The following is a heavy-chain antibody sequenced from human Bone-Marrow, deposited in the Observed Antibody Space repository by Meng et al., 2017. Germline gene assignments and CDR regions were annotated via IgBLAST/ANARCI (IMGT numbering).Heavy chain of an antibody. J-gene: IGHJ4*02. CDR1: GGSFSGYY. Sequence: QLHRWVAGLLKPSETLSLSCAVFGGSFSGYYWSWIRQPPGKGLEWIGEINHSGSTNYNPSLKSRVTISVDTSKNQFSLKLSSVTAADTAVYYCARLAYDSSGYWFDYWGQGTLVTVSS. CDR3: ARLAYDSSGYWFDY. V-gene: IGHV4-34*01. D-gene: IGHD3-22*01. CDR2: INHSGST.